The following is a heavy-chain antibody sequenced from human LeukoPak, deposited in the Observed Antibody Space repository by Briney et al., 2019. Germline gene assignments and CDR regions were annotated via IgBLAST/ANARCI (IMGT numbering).Heavy chain of an antibody. D-gene: IGHD2-15*01. CDR1: GASITSYY. Sequence: SETLSLACTVSGASITSYYWNWIRQPPGKGLEWIGYFYYSGSDNDNPSLKSRITISVDTSKNQFSLKLSSVTAADTAVYYCVRGYCSGATCYHFDYWGQGTLVTVSS. CDR3: VRGYCSGATCYHFDY. V-gene: IGHV4-59*01. CDR2: FYYSGSD. J-gene: IGHJ4*02.